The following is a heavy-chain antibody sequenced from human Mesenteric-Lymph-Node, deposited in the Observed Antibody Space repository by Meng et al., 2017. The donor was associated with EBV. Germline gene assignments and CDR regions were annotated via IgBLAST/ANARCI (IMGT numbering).Heavy chain of an antibody. V-gene: IGHV4-4*01. D-gene: IGHD3-10*01. CDR2: IHHSGAT. CDR3: ASVIYGSGLNSWFDP. CDR1: GGSISSDKW. J-gene: IGHJ5*02. Sequence: QVPLQEPGPGLVKPAGTLSLTCAVSGGSISSDKWWTWVRQPPGKGLEWIGEIHHSGATNYNPSLKSRVTISVDKSKNQFSLKLSSVTAADAAVYFCASVIYGSGLNSWFDPWGHGTLVTVSS.